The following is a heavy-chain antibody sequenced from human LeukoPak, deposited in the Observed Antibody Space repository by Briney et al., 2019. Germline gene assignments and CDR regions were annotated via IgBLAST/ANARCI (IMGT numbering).Heavy chain of an antibody. V-gene: IGHV3-13*04. Sequence: GESLRLSCAASRFTFGSYDMHWVRQVTGKGLEWVSTIGTAGDTYYAGSVKGRFSISRENAKTSLYLQMNSLRAGDTAVYYCARGSYWAFDYWGQGTLVTVSS. CDR2: IGTAGDT. D-gene: IGHD3-10*01. J-gene: IGHJ4*02. CDR1: RFTFGSYD. CDR3: ARGSYWAFDY.